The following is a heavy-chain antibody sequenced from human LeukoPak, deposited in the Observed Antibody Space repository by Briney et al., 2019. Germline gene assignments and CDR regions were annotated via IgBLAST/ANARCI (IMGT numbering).Heavy chain of an antibody. CDR2: ITADSGNT. D-gene: IGHD3-16*01. V-gene: IGHV1-3*01. CDR1: GYSFSNYA. Sequence: VASVKVSCKASGYSFSNYAMHWLRQAPGQRLEWMGWITADSGNTRYSQKFQGRVTISRDTSASTAYMELSSLRSEDTAVYYCARGGVVPDFDYWGQGTLVTVSS. J-gene: IGHJ4*02. CDR3: ARGGVVPDFDY.